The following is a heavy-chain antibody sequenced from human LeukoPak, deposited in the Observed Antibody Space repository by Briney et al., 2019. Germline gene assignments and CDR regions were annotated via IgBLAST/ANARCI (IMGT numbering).Heavy chain of an antibody. CDR2: ISYDGSNK. V-gene: IGHV3-30*18. CDR1: GFTFSSYG. CDR3: AKDSGVNYYYGMDV. Sequence: PGGSLRLSCAASGFTFSSYGMHWVRPAPGKGLEWVAVISYDGSNKYYADSVKGRFTISRDNSKNTLYLQMNSLRAGDTAVYYCAKDSGVNYYYGMDVWGQGTTVTVSS. D-gene: IGHD2-8*01. J-gene: IGHJ6*02.